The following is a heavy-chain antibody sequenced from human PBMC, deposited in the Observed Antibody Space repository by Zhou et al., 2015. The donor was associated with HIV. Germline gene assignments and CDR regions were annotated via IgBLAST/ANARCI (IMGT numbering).Heavy chain of an antibody. CDR3: AREGGPKAPFDY. CDR1: GGTFSSYT. CDR2: IIPILGIA. D-gene: IGHD3-16*01. Sequence: QVQLVQSGAEVKKPGSSVKVSCKASGGTFSSYTISWVRQAPGQGLEWMGRIIPILGIANYAQKFQGRVTITADKSTSTAYMELSSLRSEDTAVYYCAREGGPKAPFDYWGQGTLVTVSS. V-gene: IGHV1-69*08. J-gene: IGHJ4*02.